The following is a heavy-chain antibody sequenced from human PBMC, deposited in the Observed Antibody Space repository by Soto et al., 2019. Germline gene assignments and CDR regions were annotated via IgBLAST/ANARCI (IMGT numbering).Heavy chain of an antibody. CDR3: AKSLDSSGYYHFDY. CDR2: ISYDGSNK. CDR1: GFTFSSYG. Sequence: GGSLRLSCAASGFTFSSYGMHWVRQAPGKGLEWVAVISYDGSNKYYADSVKGRFTISRDNSRNTLYLQMNSLRAEDTAVYYCAKSLDSSGYYHFDYWGQGTLVTVSS. J-gene: IGHJ4*02. V-gene: IGHV3-30*18. D-gene: IGHD3-22*01.